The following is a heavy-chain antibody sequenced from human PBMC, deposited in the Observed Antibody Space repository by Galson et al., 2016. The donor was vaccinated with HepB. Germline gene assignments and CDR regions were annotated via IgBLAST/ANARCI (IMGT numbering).Heavy chain of an antibody. Sequence: SETLSLTCIVSGGSIRSYYWGWIRQPPGKGLEWIGYIHSTGNTDYNPSLKSRVTISVDTSKNQFSLNLRSVTAADSAVYFCARQHYGDYADYWGQGALVTVSS. CDR3: ARQHYGDYADY. V-gene: IGHV4-59*01. CDR2: IHSTGNT. J-gene: IGHJ4*02. D-gene: IGHD4-17*01. CDR1: GGSIRSYY.